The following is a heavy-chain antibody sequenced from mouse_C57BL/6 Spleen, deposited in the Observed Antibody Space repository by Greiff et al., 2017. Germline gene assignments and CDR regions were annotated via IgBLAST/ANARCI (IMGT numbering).Heavy chain of an antibody. CDR1: GYTLTSYW. D-gene: IGHD2-5*01. J-gene: IGHJ2*01. Sequence: QLQQPGAELVKPGASVKLSCKASGYTLTSYWMHWVKQRPGRGLEWIGRIDSNSGGTKYNEKFKSKATLTVDKPCSAAYLQLSNLTSEDSAVYCCARGGYSNYFDYWGQGTTLTVSS. V-gene: IGHV1-72*01. CDR2: IDSNSGGT. CDR3: ARGGYSNYFDY.